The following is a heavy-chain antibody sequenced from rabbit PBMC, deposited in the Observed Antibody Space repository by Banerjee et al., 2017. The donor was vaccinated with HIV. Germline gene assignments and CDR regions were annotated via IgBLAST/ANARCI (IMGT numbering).Heavy chain of an antibody. CDR3: ARDDSSGWGEGYFNL. V-gene: IGHV1S7*01. J-gene: IGHJ4*01. CDR1: GFSLSGYW. CDR2: IDVGSGST. D-gene: IGHD4-1*01. Sequence: GGGPVQPGGSLTLSCKASGFSLSGYWMNWVRQAPGKGLEWIGVIDVGSGSTYYASWVNGRFTISSDNAQNTVDLQMNSLTAADTATYFCARDDSSGWGEGYFNLWGQGTLVTVS.